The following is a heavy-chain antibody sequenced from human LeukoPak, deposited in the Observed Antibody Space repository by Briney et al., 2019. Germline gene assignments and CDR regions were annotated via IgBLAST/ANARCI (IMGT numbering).Heavy chain of an antibody. Sequence: SETLSLTCTVSGGSISSYYWSWIRQPPGKGLEWIGYIYYSGSTNYNPSLKSRVTISVDTSKNQFSPKLSSVTAADTAVYYCAREGVRGVIPFDPWGQGTLVTVSS. D-gene: IGHD3-10*01. CDR3: AREGVRGVIPFDP. CDR1: GGSISSYY. V-gene: IGHV4-59*01. J-gene: IGHJ5*02. CDR2: IYYSGST.